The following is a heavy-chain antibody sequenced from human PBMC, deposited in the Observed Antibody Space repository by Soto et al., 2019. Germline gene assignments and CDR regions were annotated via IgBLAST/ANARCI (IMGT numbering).Heavy chain of an antibody. Sequence: SVKVSCKASGGTFSSYAISWVRQAPGQGLEWMGGIIPIFGTANYAQKFQGRVTITADESTSTAYMELSSLRSEDTAVYYCATYRDGYNGPLDPWGQGTLVTVSS. CDR3: ATYRDGYNGPLDP. CDR2: IIPIFGTA. CDR1: GGTFSSYA. V-gene: IGHV1-69*13. J-gene: IGHJ5*02. D-gene: IGHD5-12*01.